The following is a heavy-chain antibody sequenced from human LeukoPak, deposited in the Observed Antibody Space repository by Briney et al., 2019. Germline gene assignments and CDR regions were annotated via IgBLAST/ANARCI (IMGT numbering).Heavy chain of an antibody. J-gene: IGHJ4*02. CDR1: GYSISSGYY. CDR3: ASARWDC. CDR2: IYHSGST. V-gene: IGHV4-38-2*02. Sequence: PSETLSLTCTVSGYSISSGYYWGWIRQPAGKGLEWIGSIYHSGSTYYNPSLESRVTISVDTSKNQFSLKLSSVTAADTAVYYCASARWDCWGQGTLVTVSS. D-gene: IGHD5-24*01.